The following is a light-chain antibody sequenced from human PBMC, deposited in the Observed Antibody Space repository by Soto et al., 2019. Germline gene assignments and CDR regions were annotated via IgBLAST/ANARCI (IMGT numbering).Light chain of an antibody. CDR1: SSNIGNNY. CDR3: ATWDSRLSAWV. CDR2: DNN. J-gene: IGLJ3*02. V-gene: IGLV1-51*01. Sequence: QSVLTQRPSVSAAPGQKVTISCSGSSSNIGNNYVSWYQQLPGTAPKLLIYDNNKRPSGIPDRFSGSKSGTSATLGINGLQTGDEADYYCATWDSRLSAWVFGGGTKLTVL.